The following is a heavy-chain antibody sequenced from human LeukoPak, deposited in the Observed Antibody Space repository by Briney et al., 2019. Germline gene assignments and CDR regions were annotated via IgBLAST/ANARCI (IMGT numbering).Heavy chain of an antibody. CDR3: ARHVVPNVLLWFGELWGFDY. D-gene: IGHD3-10*01. Sequence: SETLSLTCTVSGGSISSSSYYWGWIRQPPGKGLEWIGSIYYSGSTYYNPSLKSRVTISVDTSKNRFSLKLSSVTAADTAVNYCARHVVPNVLLWFGELWGFDYWGQGTLVTVSS. CDR1: GGSISSSSYY. V-gene: IGHV4-39*01. CDR2: IYYSGST. J-gene: IGHJ4*02.